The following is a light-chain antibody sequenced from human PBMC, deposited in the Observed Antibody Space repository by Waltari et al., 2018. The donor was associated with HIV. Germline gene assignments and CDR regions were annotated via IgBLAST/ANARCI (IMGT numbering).Light chain of an antibody. V-gene: IGLV3-16*01. J-gene: IGLJ1*01. CDR1: ALPKKY. Sequence: SYELTQPPSVSVSLGQMARITCSGEALPKKYAYWYQQKPGQFPVLGIYKDSERPSGIPARFSGSSSGTIVTLTISGVQAEDEADYYCLSADSSGTYVFGTGTKVTVL. CDR2: KDS. CDR3: LSADSSGTYV.